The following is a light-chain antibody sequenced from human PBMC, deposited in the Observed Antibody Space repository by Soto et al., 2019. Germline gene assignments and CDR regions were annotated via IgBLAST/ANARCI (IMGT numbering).Light chain of an antibody. J-gene: IGKJ5*01. V-gene: IGKV3-15*01. CDR2: DSS. Sequence: DIVMTQSPAAQCLSPVQRDTHSCRASESVSSHLAWYQQKPGQAPRLLIYDSSTRATGIPARFSGSESGTEFTLTISSLQSEEFAVYYCHHYHNWPMTVGQGTRLEIK. CDR3: HHYHNWPMT. CDR1: ESVSSH.